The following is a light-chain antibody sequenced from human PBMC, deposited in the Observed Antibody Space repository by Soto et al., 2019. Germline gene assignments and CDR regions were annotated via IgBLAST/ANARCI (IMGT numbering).Light chain of an antibody. J-gene: IGLJ3*02. CDR1: SSNIGAGYH. CDR3: QSYDSSLCGSV. V-gene: IGLV1-40*01. Sequence: QSVLTQPPSVSGAPGQRVTISCTGSSSNIGAGYHVHWYQQLPGTAPTLLISGNSNRPSGVPDRFSGSKSGTSASLAITGLQAEYEADYYCQSYDSSLCGSVFGGGTKVTVL. CDR2: GNS.